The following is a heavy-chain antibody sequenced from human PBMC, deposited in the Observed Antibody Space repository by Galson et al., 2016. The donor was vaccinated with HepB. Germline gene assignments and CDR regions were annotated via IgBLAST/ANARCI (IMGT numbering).Heavy chain of an antibody. Sequence: SLRLSCAAARFTFGDYGMSWFRQAPGKGLEWVGFIRSKAYGGTTEYAASVKGRFTISRDDSKSIAYLQMNSLQTEDTAVYFCTRVPTFYYDSSGNYGDYYVDYWGQGTLVTVSS. CDR1: RFTFGDYG. CDR2: IRSKAYGGTT. V-gene: IGHV3-49*03. J-gene: IGHJ4*02. D-gene: IGHD3-22*01. CDR3: TRVPTFYYDSSGNYGDYYVDY.